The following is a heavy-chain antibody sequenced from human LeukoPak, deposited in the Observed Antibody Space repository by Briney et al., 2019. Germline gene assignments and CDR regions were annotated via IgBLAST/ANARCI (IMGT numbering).Heavy chain of an antibody. CDR2: TSGSGTTT. CDR3: AKRLGYNFDY. D-gene: IGHD5-18*01. CDR1: GFTFSNYA. J-gene: IGHJ4*02. V-gene: IGHV3-23*01. Sequence: PGGSLGLSCAASGFTFSNYAMSWVRQAPGKGLEWVSATSGSGTTTSYADSVKGRFTISRDNSKNTLYLQVNSLRAEDTAIYYCAKRLGYNFDYWGQGTLVTVSS.